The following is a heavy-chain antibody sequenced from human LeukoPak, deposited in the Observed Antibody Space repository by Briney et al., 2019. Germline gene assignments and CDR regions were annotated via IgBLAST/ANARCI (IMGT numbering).Heavy chain of an antibody. V-gene: IGHV3-7*01. CDR2: IKQDGSEK. Sequence: SGGSLRLSCAASGFTFSSYWMSWVRQAPGKGLEWVANIKQDGSEKYYVDSVKGRFTISRDNAKNSLYLQMNSLRAEDTAVYYCARELLLWFGGPSHAFDIWGQGTMVTVSS. J-gene: IGHJ3*02. D-gene: IGHD3-10*01. CDR3: ARELLLWFGGPSHAFDI. CDR1: GFTFSSYW.